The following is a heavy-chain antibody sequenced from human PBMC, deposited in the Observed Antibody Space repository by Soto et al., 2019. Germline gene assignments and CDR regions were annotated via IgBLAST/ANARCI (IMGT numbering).Heavy chain of an antibody. CDR2: SYPGDSDT. Sequence: GESLKISCKGSGYSFTSYWIGWVRQMPGKGLEWMGISYPGDSDTRYSPSFQGQVTISADKSISTAYLQWSSLKASDTAMYYGATTEGRWVDAFDIWGQGTMVTVAS. V-gene: IGHV5-51*01. CDR3: ATTEGRWVDAFDI. CDR1: GYSFTSYW. D-gene: IGHD4-17*01. J-gene: IGHJ3*02.